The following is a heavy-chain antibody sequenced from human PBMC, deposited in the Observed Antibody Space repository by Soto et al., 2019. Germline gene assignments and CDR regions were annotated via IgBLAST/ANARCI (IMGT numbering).Heavy chain of an antibody. CDR3: ARDRYCSGGSCYSGNWFDP. CDR1: GYTFTSYA. Sequence: ASVKVSCKASGYTFTSYAMHWVRQAPGQRLEWMGWINAGNGNTKYSQKFQGRVTITRDTSTSTAYMELRSLRSDDTAVYYCARDRYCSGGSCYSGNWFDPWGQGTLVTVSS. J-gene: IGHJ5*02. V-gene: IGHV1-3*01. CDR2: INAGNGNT. D-gene: IGHD2-15*01.